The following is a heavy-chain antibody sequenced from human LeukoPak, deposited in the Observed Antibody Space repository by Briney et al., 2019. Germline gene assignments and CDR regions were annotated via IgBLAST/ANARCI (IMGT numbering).Heavy chain of an antibody. CDR3: PRGRRVWFGELLPEGTAFDI. V-gene: IGHV1-18*01. CDR2: ISAYNGNT. CDR1: GYTFTSYG. Sequence: ASVKASCKASGYTFTSYGISWVRQAPVQGHEWMRWISAYNGNTNYAQKLQGRVTMTTDTSTSTAYMELRSLRSDDTAVYYCPRGRRVWFGELLPEGTAFDIWGQGTMVTVSS. D-gene: IGHD3-10*01. J-gene: IGHJ3*02.